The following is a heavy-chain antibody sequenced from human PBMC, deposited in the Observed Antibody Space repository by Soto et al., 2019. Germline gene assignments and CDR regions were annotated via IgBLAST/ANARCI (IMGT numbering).Heavy chain of an antibody. CDR2: ISAYNGNT. CDR1: GGTFSSYA. D-gene: IGHD6-19*01. CDR3: ARDRGSGWPFDY. V-gene: IGHV1-18*01. Sequence: QVQLVQSGAEVKKPGSSVKVSCKASGGTFSSYAISWVRQAPGQGLEWMGWISAYNGNTNSAQNLQGRVTMTTDTSTSTAYMELRSLRSDDTAVYYCARDRGSGWPFDYWGQGTLVTVSS. J-gene: IGHJ4*02.